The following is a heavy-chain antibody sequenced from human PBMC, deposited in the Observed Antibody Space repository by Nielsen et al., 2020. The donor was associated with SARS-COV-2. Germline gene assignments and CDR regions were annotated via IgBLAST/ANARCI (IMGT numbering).Heavy chain of an antibody. CDR3: AGWLLPKYGMDV. J-gene: IGHJ6*02. CDR1: GFMFNNYA. Sequence: GGSLRLSCSASGFMFNNYAMSWVRQAPGKGLEWVAVISYDGSNKYYADSVKGRFTISRDNSKNTLYLQMNSLRAEDTAVYYCAGWLLPKYGMDVWGQGTTVTVSS. V-gene: IGHV3-30*03. CDR2: ISYDGSNK. D-gene: IGHD3-22*01.